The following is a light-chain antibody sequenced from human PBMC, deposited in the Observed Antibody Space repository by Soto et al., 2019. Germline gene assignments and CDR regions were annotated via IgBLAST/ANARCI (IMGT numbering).Light chain of an antibody. Sequence: ILMSQSPSSLSASVGDTVTITCRASQDVDKWLAWYQQKPGKAPKLLIYKSSTLIGGLPSRFSAVCSGTEYSLTISGLQPEDVANYYCQQYSSYWTFGQGTMVEIK. CDR2: KSS. CDR3: QQYSSYWT. CDR1: QDVDKW. J-gene: IGKJ1*01. V-gene: IGKV1-5*03.